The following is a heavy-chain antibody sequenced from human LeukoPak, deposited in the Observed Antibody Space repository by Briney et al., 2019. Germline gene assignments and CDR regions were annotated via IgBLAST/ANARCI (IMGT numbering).Heavy chain of an antibody. J-gene: IGHJ4*02. CDR1: GFTVSSNY. D-gene: IGHD3-22*01. V-gene: IGHV3-53*01. CDR2: IYSGGST. Sequence: GGCLRLSCAASGFTVSSNYMSWVRQAPGKGLEWVSVIYSGGSTYYADSVKGRFTISRDNSKNTLYLQMNSLRAEDTAVYYCASRSGYYTYYFDYWGQGTLVTVSS. CDR3: ASRSGYYTYYFDY.